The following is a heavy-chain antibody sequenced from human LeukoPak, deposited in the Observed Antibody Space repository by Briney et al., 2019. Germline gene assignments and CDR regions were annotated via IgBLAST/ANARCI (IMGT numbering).Heavy chain of an antibody. V-gene: IGHV3-7*01. CDR3: KRGGGQLDF. D-gene: IGHD1-1*01. CDR1: GCTFSNSW. J-gene: IGHJ4*02. Sequence: GGSLRLSCAASGCTFSNSWMSWVRQAPGRGLEWVANINQDGSSIYYVDSVKGRFTISRDNAKSSLYLQMNSLRAEDTAVYYCKRGGGQLDFWGQGTLVTVSS. CDR2: INQDGSSI.